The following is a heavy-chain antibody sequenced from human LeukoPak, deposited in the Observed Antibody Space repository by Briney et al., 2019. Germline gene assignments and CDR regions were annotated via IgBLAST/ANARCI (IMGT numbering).Heavy chain of an antibody. D-gene: IGHD3-22*01. CDR2: IYSRGNT. CDR1: GGSISSNY. CDR3: ARVWLSSGSYWYFDF. Sequence: PSETLSLTCTVSGGSISSNYWSWIRQPAGKGLEYIGRIYSRGNTNYNPSLKSRVTMSVDTSKNQFSLLLHSVTAADTAVYYCARVWLSSGSYWYFDFWGRGTLVIVSS. J-gene: IGHJ2*01. V-gene: IGHV4-4*07.